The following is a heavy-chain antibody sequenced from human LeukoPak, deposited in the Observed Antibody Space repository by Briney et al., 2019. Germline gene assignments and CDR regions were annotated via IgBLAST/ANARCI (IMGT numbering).Heavy chain of an antibody. CDR3: TRVRDPLLDDAFDI. Sequence: GGSLRLSCTASGFTFGDYAMSWVRQAPGRRLEWVGFIRSKAYGGTTEYAASVKGRFTISRDDSKSIAYLQMNSLKTEDTAVYYCTRVRDPLLDDAFDIWGQGTMVTVSS. CDR2: IRSKAYGGTT. J-gene: IGHJ3*02. D-gene: IGHD2-2*01. CDR1: GFTFGDYA. V-gene: IGHV3-49*04.